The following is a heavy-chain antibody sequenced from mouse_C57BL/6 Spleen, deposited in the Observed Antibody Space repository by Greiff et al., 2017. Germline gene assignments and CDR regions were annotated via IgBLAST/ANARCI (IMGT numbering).Heavy chain of an antibody. Sequence: VQLQQSGPGLVQPSQSLSITCTVSGFSLTSYGVHWVRQSPGKGLEWLGVIWRGGSTDYNAAFMSRLSINKDNSKSQVFFKMNSLQADDTAIYYCAKNSGGYYVPFAYWGQGTLVTVSA. D-gene: IGHD2-3*01. CDR2: IWRGGST. CDR1: GFSLTSYG. CDR3: AKNSGGYYVPFAY. J-gene: IGHJ3*01. V-gene: IGHV2-5*01.